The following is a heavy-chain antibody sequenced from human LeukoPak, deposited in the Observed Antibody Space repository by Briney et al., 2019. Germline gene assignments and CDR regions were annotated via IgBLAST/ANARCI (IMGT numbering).Heavy chain of an antibody. CDR3: ARRHPTRDAFDI. D-gene: IGHD2-2*01. J-gene: IGHJ3*02. V-gene: IGHV3-23*01. CDR1: GLTFGSYT. CDR2: ITATGRKT. Sequence: GGSLRLSCAASGLTFGSYTMSWVRQAPGEGLEWVSGITATGRKTCYADSVKGRFTISRDSSKNTLYLQMNSLRAEDTAVYYCARRHPTRDAFDIWGQGTMVTVSS.